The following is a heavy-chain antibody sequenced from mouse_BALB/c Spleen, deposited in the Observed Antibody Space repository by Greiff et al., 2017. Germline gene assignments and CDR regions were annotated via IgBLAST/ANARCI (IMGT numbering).Heavy chain of an antibody. CDR1: GYSFTSYY. CDR3: ARAKGNLAWFAY. J-gene: IGHJ3*01. V-gene: IGHV1S135*01. Sequence: LVESGPELMKPGASVKISCKASGYSFTSYYMHWVKQSHGKSLEWIGYIDPFNGGTSYNQKFKGKATLTVDKSSSTAYMHLSSLTSEDSAVYYCARAKGNLAWFAYWGQGTLVTVSA. CDR2: IDPFNGGT. D-gene: IGHD2-1*01.